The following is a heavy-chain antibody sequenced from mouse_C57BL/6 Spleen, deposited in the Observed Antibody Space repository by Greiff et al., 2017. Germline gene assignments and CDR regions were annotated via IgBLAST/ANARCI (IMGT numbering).Heavy chain of an antibody. Sequence: EVKVVESGEGLVKPGGSLKLSCAASGFTFSSYAMSWVRQTPEKRLEWVAYISSGGDYIYYADTVKGRFTISRDNARNTLYLQMSSLKSEDTAMYYCTRGYDGYSPYWYFDVWGTGTTVTVSS. V-gene: IGHV5-9-1*02. J-gene: IGHJ1*03. CDR3: TRGYDGYSPYWYFDV. CDR2: ISSGGDYI. CDR1: GFTFSSYA. D-gene: IGHD2-3*01.